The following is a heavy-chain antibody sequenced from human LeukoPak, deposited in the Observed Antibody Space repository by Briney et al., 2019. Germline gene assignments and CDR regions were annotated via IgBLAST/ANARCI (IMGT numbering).Heavy chain of an antibody. CDR1: GYTFTSYY. V-gene: IGHV1-46*01. Sequence: ASVKVSCKASGYTFTSYYMHLVRQAPGQGLEWMGIINPSGGSTSYAQKFQGRVTMTRDTSTSTVYMELSSLRSEDTAVYYCARRAAVAGPFDYWGQGTLVTVSS. CDR2: INPSGGST. J-gene: IGHJ4*02. CDR3: ARRAAVAGPFDY. D-gene: IGHD6-19*01.